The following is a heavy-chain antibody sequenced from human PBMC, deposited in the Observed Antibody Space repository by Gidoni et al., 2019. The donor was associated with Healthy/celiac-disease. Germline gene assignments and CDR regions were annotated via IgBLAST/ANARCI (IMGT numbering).Heavy chain of an antibody. D-gene: IGHD2-15*01. V-gene: IGHV1-3*01. CDR1: GNTFTSYA. CDR3: ARGEGGKGMDV. CDR2: INAGNGNT. J-gene: IGHJ6*02. Sequence: QVQLVQSGAEVKKPGASVKVSCKASGNTFTSYAMHWVRQAPGQRLEWMGWINAGNGNTKYSQKFQGRVTITRDTSASTAYMELSSLRSEDTAVYYCARGEGGKGMDVWGQGTTVTVSS.